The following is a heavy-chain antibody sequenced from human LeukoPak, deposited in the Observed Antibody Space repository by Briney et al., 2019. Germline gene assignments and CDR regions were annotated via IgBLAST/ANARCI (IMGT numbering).Heavy chain of an antibody. V-gene: IGHV3-48*04. Sequence: GRSLRLSCAASGFTFSSYSMNWVRQAPGRGLEWVSYITDSSSTIYYADSVRGRFTISRDNARNSLFLQLNSLRAEDTAVYYCAREYVESSGYEIDYFDYWGLGTLVTVSS. D-gene: IGHD3-22*01. CDR1: GFTFSSYS. CDR2: ITDSSSTI. J-gene: IGHJ4*02. CDR3: AREYVESSGYEIDYFDY.